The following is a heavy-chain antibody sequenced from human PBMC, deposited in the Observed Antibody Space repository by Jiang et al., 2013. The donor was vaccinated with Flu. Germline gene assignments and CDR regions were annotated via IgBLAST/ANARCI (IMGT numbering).Heavy chain of an antibody. D-gene: IGHD2-2*01. CDR3: ARDGGYCSSTSCSYYYYYGMDV. Sequence: QSGSELKKPGASVKVSCKTSGYTFTSYAMNWVRQAPGQGLEWMGWINTNTGNPTYAQGFTGRFVFPLDTSVSTAYLQICSLKAEDTAVYYCARDGGYCSSTSCSYYYYYGMDVWGQGTTVTVSS. CDR2: INTNTGNP. CDR1: GYTFTSYA. J-gene: IGHJ6*02. V-gene: IGHV7-4-1*01.